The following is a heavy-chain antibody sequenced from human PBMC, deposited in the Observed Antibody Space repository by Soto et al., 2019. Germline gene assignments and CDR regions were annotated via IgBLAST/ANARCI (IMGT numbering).Heavy chain of an antibody. Sequence: SGPTLVNPTPTLTLTCNFSGFSLSTSEVGVGWIRQPPGKALELLGIIYWDDDKRYSPLLSKRLTITKDTSKNQVVLTMTNIDSVDTGTYYCARLTDLYIMVDVWGQGT. CDR1: GFSLSTSEVG. CDR3: ARLTDLYIMVDV. CDR2: IYWDDDK. V-gene: IGHV2-5*02. J-gene: IGHJ4*02. D-gene: IGHD3-16*01.